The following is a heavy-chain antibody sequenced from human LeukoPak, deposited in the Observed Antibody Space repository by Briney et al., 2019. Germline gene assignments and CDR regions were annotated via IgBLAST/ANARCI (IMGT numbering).Heavy chain of an antibody. CDR2: IYWDDDK. D-gene: IGHD6-13*01. V-gene: IGHV2-5*02. J-gene: IGHJ3*02. CDR1: GFSLSTSGVG. CDR3: AHDSRETNAFDI. Sequence: SGPTLVNPTQTLTLTCTFSGFSLSTSGVGVGWIRQPPGKALWWLALIYWDDDKRYSPSLKSRLTITKDTSKNQVVLTMTNMDPVNTATYYCAHDSRETNAFDIWGQGTMVTVSS.